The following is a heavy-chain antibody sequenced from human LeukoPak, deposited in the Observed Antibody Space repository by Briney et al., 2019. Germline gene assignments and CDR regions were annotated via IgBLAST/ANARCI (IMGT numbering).Heavy chain of an antibody. CDR1: GFTFSSYW. V-gene: IGHV3-74*01. D-gene: IGHD6-19*01. J-gene: IGHJ4*02. CDR2: IKSDGSST. Sequence: GGSLRLSCAASGFTFSSYWMHWVRQAPGKGLVWVSRIKSDGSSTSYADSVKGRFTISRDNSKNTLYLQMNSLRAEDTAVYYCARDLGGSSGLGYWGQGTLVTVSS. CDR3: ARDLGGSSGLGY.